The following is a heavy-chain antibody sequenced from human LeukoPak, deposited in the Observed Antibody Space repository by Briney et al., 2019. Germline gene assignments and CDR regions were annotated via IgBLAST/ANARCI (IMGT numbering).Heavy chain of an antibody. Sequence: PGGSLRLSCAASGFTFSSYSMNWVRQAPGKGLEWVSSISSSSSYIYYADSVKGRFTISRDNAKNSLYLQMNSLRAEDTAVYYCARVLFGWELLQGYPHYPVDDAFDIWGQGTMVTVSS. J-gene: IGHJ3*02. V-gene: IGHV3-21*01. D-gene: IGHD1-26*01. CDR1: GFTFSSYS. CDR3: ARVLFGWELLQGYPHYPVDDAFDI. CDR2: ISSSSSYI.